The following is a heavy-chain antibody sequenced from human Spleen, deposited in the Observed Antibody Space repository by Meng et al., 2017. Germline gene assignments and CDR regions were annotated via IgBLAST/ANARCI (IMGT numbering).Heavy chain of an antibody. Sequence: HVQLQQWGSGLWKPSETRSLCRAVSVGSVSGYHWTWIRQPPGKGLELIGYIYYSGSTYYNPSLKSRVTISVDTSKNQFSLKLSSVTAADTAVYYCARYSDTVVSSSFDYWGQGTLVTVSS. V-gene: IGHV4-31*11. J-gene: IGHJ4*02. CDR1: VGSVSGYH. CDR3: ARYSDTVVSSSFDY. D-gene: IGHD4-23*01. CDR2: IYYSGST.